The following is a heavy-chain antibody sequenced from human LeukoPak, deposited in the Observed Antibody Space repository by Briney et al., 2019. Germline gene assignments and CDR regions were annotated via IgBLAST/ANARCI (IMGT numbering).Heavy chain of an antibody. CDR2: MYFSGST. J-gene: IGHJ5*02. Sequence: SESLSLTCTDSGGSISSYYWSWIRQPPGKGLEWIGHMYFSGSTNYNPSLKSRVTISVDTSKNQFSLNLSSVTAADTAVYYCARDLGYCSRTSCYVWFDPWGQGTLVTVSS. CDR1: GGSISSYY. D-gene: IGHD2-2*01. V-gene: IGHV4-59*01. CDR3: ARDLGYCSRTSCYVWFDP.